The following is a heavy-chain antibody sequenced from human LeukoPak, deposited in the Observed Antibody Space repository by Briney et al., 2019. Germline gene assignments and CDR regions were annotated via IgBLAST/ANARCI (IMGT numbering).Heavy chain of an antibody. CDR2: VHLNGRT. CDR3: AREGGFYRPLDY. J-gene: IGHJ4*02. Sequence: SGTLSLTCDVSGGSISATNWRTWIRQPPGGGLEWIGEVHLNGRTHYSPSLESRVTMSADMSENHISLQLTSVTAADTAVYYCAREGGFYRPLDYSGPGTLVIVSS. CDR1: GGSISATNW. V-gene: IGHV4-4*02. D-gene: IGHD2/OR15-2a*01.